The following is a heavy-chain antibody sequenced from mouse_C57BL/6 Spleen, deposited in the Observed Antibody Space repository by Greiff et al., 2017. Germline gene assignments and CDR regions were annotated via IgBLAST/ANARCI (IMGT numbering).Heavy chain of an antibody. D-gene: IGHD1-2*01. CDR2: INPSTGGT. V-gene: IGHV1-42*01. CDR1: GYSFTGYY. Sequence: EVQLQQSGPELVKPGASVKISCKASGYSFTGYYMNWVKQSPEKSLEWIGEINPSTGGTTYNQKFKAKATLTVDKSSSTAYMQLKSLTSEDSAVYYCAAITTEGYWYFDVWGTGTTVTVSS. CDR3: AAITTEGYWYFDV. J-gene: IGHJ1*03.